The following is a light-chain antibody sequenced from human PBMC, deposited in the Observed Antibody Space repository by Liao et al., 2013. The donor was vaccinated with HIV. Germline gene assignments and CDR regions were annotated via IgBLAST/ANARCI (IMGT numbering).Light chain of an antibody. J-gene: IGLJ3*02. Sequence: SYELTQSPSVSVAPGETARITCGGSNIGGKSVHWYQQKPGQAPVVVIYYDTDRPSGIPERLSGSNSGNTATLTISGTQAMDEADYYCQAWDSSTGVFGGGTTLTVL. V-gene: IGLV3-21*01. CDR1: NIGGKS. CDR3: QAWDSSTGV. CDR2: YDT.